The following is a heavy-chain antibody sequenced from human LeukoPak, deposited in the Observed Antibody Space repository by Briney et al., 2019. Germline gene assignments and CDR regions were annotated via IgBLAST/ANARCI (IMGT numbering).Heavy chain of an antibody. CDR2: ISSSSSYI. CDR3: ARSGIAARTFDY. D-gene: IGHD6-6*01. V-gene: IGHV3-21*01. CDR1: GFTFTIFG. Sequence: GGSLRLSCAASGFTFTIFGLNWVRQAPGKGLEWVSSISSSSSYIYYADSVKGRFTISRDNAKNSLYLQMNSLRAKDTAVYYCARSGIAARTFDYWGQGTLVTVSS. J-gene: IGHJ4*02.